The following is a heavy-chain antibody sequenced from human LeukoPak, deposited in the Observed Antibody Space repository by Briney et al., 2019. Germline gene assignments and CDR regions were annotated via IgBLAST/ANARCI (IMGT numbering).Heavy chain of an antibody. CDR3: TTDPGQLWSPLSTHFDY. CDR1: GFTFSNAW. CDR2: IKSKTDGGTT. V-gene: IGHV3-15*01. Sequence: GGSLRLSCAASGFTFSNAWMSWVRQAPGKGLEWVGRIKSKTDGGTTDYAAPVKGRFTISRDDSKNTLYQQMNSLKTEDTAVYYCTTDPGQLWSPLSTHFDYWGQGTLVTVSS. D-gene: IGHD5-18*01. J-gene: IGHJ4*02.